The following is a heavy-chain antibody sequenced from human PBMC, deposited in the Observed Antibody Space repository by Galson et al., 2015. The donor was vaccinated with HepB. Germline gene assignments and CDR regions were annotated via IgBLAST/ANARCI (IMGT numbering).Heavy chain of an antibody. V-gene: IGHV3-7*01. CDR1: GFTFSSYW. D-gene: IGHD3-10*01. CDR3: ARDGSGSYYNLLGP. J-gene: IGHJ5*02. CDR2: IKQDGSEK. Sequence: SLRLSCAASGFTFSSYWMSWVRQAPGKGLEWVANIKQDGSEKYYVDSVKGRFTISRDNAKNSLYLQMNSLRAEDTAVYYCARDGSGSYYNLLGPWGQGTLVTVSS.